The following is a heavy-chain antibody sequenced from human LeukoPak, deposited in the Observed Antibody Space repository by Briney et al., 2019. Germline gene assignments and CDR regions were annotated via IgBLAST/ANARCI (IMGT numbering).Heavy chain of an antibody. D-gene: IGHD2-21*01. CDR2: IYENGGTT. CDR3: ARGGDTFDY. Sequence: GGSLRLSCVGSGFTFRSHAMSWVRQAPEKGLEFVSGIYENGGTTYYADSVKGRFSISRDNSKNTLYLQMDSLRGEDTAVYYCARGGDTFDYWGQGTLVTVSS. J-gene: IGHJ4*02. CDR1: GFTFRSHA. V-gene: IGHV3-23*01.